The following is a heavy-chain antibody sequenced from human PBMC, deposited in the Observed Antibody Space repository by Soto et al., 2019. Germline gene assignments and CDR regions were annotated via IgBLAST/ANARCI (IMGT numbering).Heavy chain of an antibody. J-gene: IGHJ4*02. CDR1: GGSISGHY. CDR3: ARGGSSGWSPDY. D-gene: IGHD6-19*01. CDR2: IFYSGSTTY. V-gene: IGHV4-59*11. Sequence: QVQLQESGPGLVKPSDTLSLTCTVSGGSISGHYWIWIRQPPGEGMEWIGYIFYSGSTTYNNNPSLKSRFSISVDTPKNHFYLRLSSVTAADTAVYYCARGGSSGWSPDYWGQGPLVTVSS.